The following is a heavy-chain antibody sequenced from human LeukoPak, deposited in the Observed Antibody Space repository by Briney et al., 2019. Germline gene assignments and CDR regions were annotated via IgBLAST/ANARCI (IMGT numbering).Heavy chain of an antibody. CDR2: IIPILGIA. D-gene: IGHD6-19*01. Sequence: GASVKVSCKASGGTFSSYAISWVRQAPGQGLEWMGRIIPILGIANYAQKFQGRVTITADKSTSTAYMELSSLRSEDTAVYYCARGDSPYSSGWLRDFDYWGQGTLVTVSS. V-gene: IGHV1-69*04. CDR1: GGTFSSYA. CDR3: ARGDSPYSSGWLRDFDY. J-gene: IGHJ4*02.